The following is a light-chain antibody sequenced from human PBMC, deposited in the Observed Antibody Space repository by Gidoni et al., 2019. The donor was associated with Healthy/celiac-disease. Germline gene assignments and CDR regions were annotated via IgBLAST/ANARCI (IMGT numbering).Light chain of an antibody. V-gene: IGKV3-20*01. CDR2: GAS. CDR1: QSVSSSY. J-gene: IGKJ3*01. CDR3: QQYGSSPQIT. Sequence: EIVLSQSPGTLSLSPGERATLSCRASQSVSSSYLAWYQQKPGQAPRLLIYGASSRATGIPDRYSGSGSGTDFTLTISRLEPEDFAVYDCQQYGSSPQITFGPGTKVDIK.